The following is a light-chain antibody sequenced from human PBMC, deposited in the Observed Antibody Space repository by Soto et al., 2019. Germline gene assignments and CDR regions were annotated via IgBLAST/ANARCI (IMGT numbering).Light chain of an antibody. CDR1: QGIRDD. CDR2: AAS. V-gene: IGKV1-17*01. J-gene: IGKJ4*02. CDR3: LHQNSYLALT. Sequence: DIQMTQSPSSLSASGGDRVTITCRASQGIRDDLGWYQQKPWKAPKRLIYAASTLQSGVPSSFSGSGSGTEFTLTISILQPEDFATYYCLHQNSYLALTFGGGTKVEIK.